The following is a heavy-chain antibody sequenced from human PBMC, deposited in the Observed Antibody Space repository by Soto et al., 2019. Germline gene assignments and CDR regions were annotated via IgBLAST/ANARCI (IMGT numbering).Heavy chain of an antibody. CDR3: ARAKMVATSYYYDGSGYVDY. CDR2: ISSSGSTI. V-gene: IGHV3-11*01. CDR1: GFTFSDYY. Sequence: NLGGSRRLACAASGFTFSDYYMSWIRQAPGKGLEGVSYISSSGSTIYYADSVKGRFTISRDNAKNSLYLQMNSLRAEDTAVEYCARAKMVATSYYYDGSGYVDYWGQGT. J-gene: IGHJ4*02. D-gene: IGHD3-22*01.